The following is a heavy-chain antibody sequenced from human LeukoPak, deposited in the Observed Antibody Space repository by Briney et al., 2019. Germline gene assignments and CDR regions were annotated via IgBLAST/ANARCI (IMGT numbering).Heavy chain of an antibody. Sequence: WGSLRLSCEASEFTFSSYTMNWVRQAPGKGLEWVSYISTSSSTMSYADSVKGRFAISRDNAKNSLYLQMSSLRDEDTAVYYCAREGYGSHALDIWGQGTMVTVSS. D-gene: IGHD3-10*01. CDR1: EFTFSSYT. CDR3: AREGYGSHALDI. CDR2: ISTSSSTM. V-gene: IGHV3-48*02. J-gene: IGHJ3*02.